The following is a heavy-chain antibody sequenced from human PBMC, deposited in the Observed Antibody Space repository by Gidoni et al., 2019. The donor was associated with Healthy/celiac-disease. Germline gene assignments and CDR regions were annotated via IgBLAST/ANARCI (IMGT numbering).Heavy chain of an antibody. CDR2: ISGSGGST. CDR3: AKDGYCSGGSCYSYY. D-gene: IGHD2-15*01. Sequence: EVQLLESGGGLVQPGVSLRRSCAASGFTFSSYAMSWVRQAPGKGLEWFSAISGSGGSTYYADSVKGRFTISRDNSKNTLYLQMNSLRAEDTAVYYCAKDGYCSGGSCYSYYWGQGTLVTVSS. V-gene: IGHV3-23*01. J-gene: IGHJ4*02. CDR1: GFTFSSYA.